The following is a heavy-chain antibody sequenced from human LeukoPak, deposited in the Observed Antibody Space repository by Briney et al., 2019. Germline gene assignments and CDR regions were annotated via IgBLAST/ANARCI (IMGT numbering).Heavy chain of an antibody. D-gene: IGHD2-21*01. CDR1: GDSVSSNSAG. CDR2: TYYRSKWYN. Sequence: SQTLSLTCAISGDSVSSNSAGWSWIRQSPSRGLEWLGRTYYRSKWYNDYAVSVKSRITINADTSKNQFSLQLNSVTPEDTAVYYCAYGGGALNYWGQGTLVTVSS. V-gene: IGHV6-1*01. J-gene: IGHJ4*02. CDR3: AYGGGALNY.